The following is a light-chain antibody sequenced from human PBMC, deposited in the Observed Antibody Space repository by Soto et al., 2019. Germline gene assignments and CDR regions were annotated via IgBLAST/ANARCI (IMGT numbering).Light chain of an antibody. V-gene: IGKV1-5*03. J-gene: IGKJ3*01. CDR1: QSSSSW. CDR2: KAS. CDR3: QHYNSYSLFT. Sequence: DIQMTQSPSTLSASVGDRVTITCRASQSSSSWLAWYQQKPGKPSKLLIYKASSLESGVPSRFSGSGSGTEFTLTISSLQPDDFATYFCQHYNSYSLFTFGPGTKVDIK.